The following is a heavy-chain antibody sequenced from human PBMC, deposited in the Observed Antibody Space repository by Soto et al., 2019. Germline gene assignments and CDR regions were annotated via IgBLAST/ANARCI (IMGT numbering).Heavy chain of an antibody. CDR1: GGTFSSYA. V-gene: IGHV1-69*01. CDR3: ARGYPYYYDSSGYYVYFDY. J-gene: IGHJ4*02. D-gene: IGHD3-22*01. Sequence: QVQLVQSGAEVKKPGSSVKVSCKASGGTFSSYAISWVRQAPGQGLEWMGGIIPIFGTANYAQKFQGRVTITADESTSTAYMELSSLRSEDKAVYYCARGYPYYYDSSGYYVYFDYWGQGTLVTVSS. CDR2: IIPIFGTA.